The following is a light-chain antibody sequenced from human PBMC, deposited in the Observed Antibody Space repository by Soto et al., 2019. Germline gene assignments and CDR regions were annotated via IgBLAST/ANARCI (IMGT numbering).Light chain of an antibody. V-gene: IGKV2-30*01. CDR1: QSLEYKDGDTY. CDR3: MQGTHWPYT. CDR2: KVS. J-gene: IGKJ2*01. Sequence: DAVMTQSPLSLPVTLGQPASISCRASQSLEYKDGDTYLNWFQQRPGQSPRRLIYKVSNRDSGVPYRFSGSASGTDFTLKISRVEAEDIGVYYCMQGTHWPYTFGQGTRLEIK.